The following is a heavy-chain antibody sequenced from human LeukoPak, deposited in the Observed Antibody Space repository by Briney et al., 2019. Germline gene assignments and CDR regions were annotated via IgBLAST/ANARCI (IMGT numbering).Heavy chain of an antibody. J-gene: IGHJ6*03. CDR3: ATVARYYYYYMDV. CDR1: GFTFGDYA. Sequence: KPGGSLRLSCTASGFTFGDYAMSWFRQAPGKGLEWVGFIRSKAYGGTTEYAASVKGRFTISRDDSKSIAYLQMHSLKTEDTAVYYCATVARYYYYYMDVWGKGTTVTVSS. CDR2: IRSKAYGGTT. V-gene: IGHV3-49*05. D-gene: IGHD4-23*01.